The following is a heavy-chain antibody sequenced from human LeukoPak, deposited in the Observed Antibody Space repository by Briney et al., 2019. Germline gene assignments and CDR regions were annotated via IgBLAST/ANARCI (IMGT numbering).Heavy chain of an antibody. J-gene: IGHJ4*02. D-gene: IGHD3-16*01. Sequence: GGSLRLSCAASGFTFSTYWMGWVRQLPGKGLVWVSRINSDGITTTYADSVKGRFTVSRDNAKNTLYLQMNSLRAEDTAVYYCAARSPASFAYDYWGQGTLVTVSS. CDR3: AARSPASFAYDY. CDR1: GFTFSTYW. CDR2: INSDGITT. V-gene: IGHV3-74*01.